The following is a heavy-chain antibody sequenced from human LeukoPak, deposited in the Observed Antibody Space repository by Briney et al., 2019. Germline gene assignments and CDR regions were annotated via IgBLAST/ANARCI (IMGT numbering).Heavy chain of an antibody. CDR2: IYPGDSDT. V-gene: IGHV5-51*01. CDR3: ARRRYGDYSEDWFDP. D-gene: IGHD4-17*01. CDR1: GYSLTSYW. Sequence: GESLKISCKGSGYSLTSYWIGWVRQMPGKGLEWMGIIYPGDSDTRYSPSFQGQVTISADKSISTAYLQWSSLKASDTAMYYCARRRYGDYSEDWFDPWGQGTLVTVSS. J-gene: IGHJ5*02.